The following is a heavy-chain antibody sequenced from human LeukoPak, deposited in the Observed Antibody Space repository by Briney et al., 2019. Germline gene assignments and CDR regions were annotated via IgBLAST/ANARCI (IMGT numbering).Heavy chain of an antibody. CDR1: GFIISSYE. D-gene: IGHD1-7*01. V-gene: IGHV3-48*03. CDR3: ARVELAPYYYYMDV. J-gene: IGHJ6*03. Sequence: GGSLRLSCAASGFIISSYEMNWVRQAPGKGLEWVSYISSSGSTIYYADSVKGRFTISRDNAKNSLYLQMNSLRAEDTAVYYCARVELAPYYYYMDVWGKGTTVTVSS. CDR2: ISSSGSTI.